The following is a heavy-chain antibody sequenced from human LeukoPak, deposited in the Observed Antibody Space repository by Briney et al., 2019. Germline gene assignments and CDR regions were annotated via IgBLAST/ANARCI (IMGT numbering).Heavy chain of an antibody. CDR2: ISNDGSNK. J-gene: IGHJ4*02. Sequence: GGSLRLSCAASGFTFSSYAMHWVRQAPGKGLEWVAVISNDGSNKLYADSVKGRFTFSRDNSQNTLHLQMNSLRAEDTAVYYCAKDHYYYGSGIYFMHYFDYWGQGTLVTVSS. CDR3: AKDHYYYGSGIYFMHYFDY. V-gene: IGHV3-30-3*01. CDR1: GFTFSSYA. D-gene: IGHD3-10*01.